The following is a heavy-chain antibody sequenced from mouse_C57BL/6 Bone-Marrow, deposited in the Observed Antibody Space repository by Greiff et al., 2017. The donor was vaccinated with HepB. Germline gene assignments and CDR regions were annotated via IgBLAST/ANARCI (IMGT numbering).Heavy chain of an antibody. CDR3: ASTPITTVVYFDY. CDR1: GFTFSSYA. J-gene: IGHJ2*01. CDR2: ISDGGSYT. D-gene: IGHD1-1*01. V-gene: IGHV5-4*01. Sequence: EVQGVESGGGLVKPGGSLKLSCAASGFTFSSYAMSWVRQTPEKRLEWVATISDGGSYTYYPDNVKGRFTISRDNAKNNLYLQMSNLKSEDTAMYYCASTPITTVVYFDYWGQGTTLTVSS.